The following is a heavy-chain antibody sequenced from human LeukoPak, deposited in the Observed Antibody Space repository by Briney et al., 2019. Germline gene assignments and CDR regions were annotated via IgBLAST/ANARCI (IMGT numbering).Heavy chain of an antibody. V-gene: IGHV3-23*01. CDR1: GFXFTTYA. Sequence: GGSLRLSCAASGFXFTTYAISWVRQAPGKGLEWVSAITGSGGSTSYADSVKGRFTISRDNSKYTLYLQMNSLRAEDTALYYCATIYYYVMDVWGQGTTVTVSS. J-gene: IGHJ6*02. CDR3: ATIYYYVMDV. CDR2: ITGSGGST.